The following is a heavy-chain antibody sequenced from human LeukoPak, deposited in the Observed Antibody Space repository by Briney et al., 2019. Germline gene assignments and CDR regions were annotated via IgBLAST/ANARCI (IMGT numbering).Heavy chain of an antibody. Sequence: ASVKVSCKASGYTFTSYYMHWVRQAPGQGLEWMGIINPSGGSTSYAQKFQGRVTMTRDTSTSTVYMELSSLRSEDTAVYDCASSGAAAGQRDYWGQGTLVTVSS. V-gene: IGHV1-46*01. CDR3: ASSGAAAGQRDY. J-gene: IGHJ4*02. CDR2: INPSGGST. D-gene: IGHD6-13*01. CDR1: GYTFTSYY.